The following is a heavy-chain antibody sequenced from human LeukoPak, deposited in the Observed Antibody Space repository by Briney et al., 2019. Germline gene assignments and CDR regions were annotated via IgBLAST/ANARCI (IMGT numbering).Heavy chain of an antibody. CDR3: ASIGAGGAVRDAFDI. CDR2: ITPFNGNT. V-gene: IGHV1-45*02. CDR1: GYTFTYRY. D-gene: IGHD3-10*01. J-gene: IGHJ3*02. Sequence: ASVKVSCKASGYTFTYRYLHWVRQAPGQALEWMGWITPFNGNTNYAQKFQDRVTITRDRSMSTAYMELSSLRSEDTAMYYCASIGAGGAVRDAFDIWGQGTMVTVSS.